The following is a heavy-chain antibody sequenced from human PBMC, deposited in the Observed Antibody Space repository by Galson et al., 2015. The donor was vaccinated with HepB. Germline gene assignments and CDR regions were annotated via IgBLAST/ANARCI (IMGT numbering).Heavy chain of an antibody. Sequence: SLRLSCAASGFTVGSNYMSWVRQAPGKGLEWVSVIYSGGSTYYADSVKGRFTISRDNSKNTLYLQMNSLRAEDTAVYYCARAVLEGWFDPWGQGTLVTVSS. CDR3: ARAVLEGWFDP. J-gene: IGHJ5*02. CDR1: GFTVGSNY. CDR2: IYSGGST. D-gene: IGHD1-1*01. V-gene: IGHV3-53*01.